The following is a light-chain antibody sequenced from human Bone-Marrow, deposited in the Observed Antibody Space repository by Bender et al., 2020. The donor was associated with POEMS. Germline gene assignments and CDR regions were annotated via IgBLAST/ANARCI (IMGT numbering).Light chain of an antibody. CDR2: EAT. J-gene: IGLJ3*02. V-gene: IGLV2-23*01. CDR1: SSDVGGYNY. Sequence: QSFLTQPASVSGSPGQSITISCTGTSSDVGGYNYVSWYQHYPGKAPKLILYEATKRPSGVSNRFSASKSGNTASLTVSGLQAEDEADYYCCSYAGSNTWVFGGGTKLTVL. CDR3: CSYAGSNTWV.